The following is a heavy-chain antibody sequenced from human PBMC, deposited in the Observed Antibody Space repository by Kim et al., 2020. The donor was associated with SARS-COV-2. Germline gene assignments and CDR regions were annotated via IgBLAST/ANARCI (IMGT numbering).Heavy chain of an antibody. Sequence: GGSLRLSCAASGFTFSSYAMSWVRQAPGKGLEWVSAISGSGGSTYYADSVKGRFTISRENSKNTLYLQMNSLRAEDTAVYYCAKKLADYGSGIDYWGQGTLVTASS. CDR1: GFTFSSYA. CDR3: AKKLADYGSGIDY. CDR2: ISGSGGST. J-gene: IGHJ4*02. D-gene: IGHD3-10*01. V-gene: IGHV3-23*01.